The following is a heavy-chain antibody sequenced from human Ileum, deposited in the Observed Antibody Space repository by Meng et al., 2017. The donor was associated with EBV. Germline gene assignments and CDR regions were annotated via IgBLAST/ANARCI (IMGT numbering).Heavy chain of an antibody. CDR2: IYHSGST. Sequence: QVPLQASGPALVQPSGTLSLTCAVSGGSISSSNWWSWVRQPPGKGLEWIGEIYHSGSTNYNPSLKSRVTMSVDKSKNQFSLNLSSVTAADTAVYYCARVGQWLPIDYWGQGTLVTVSS. CDR1: GGSISSSNW. J-gene: IGHJ4*02. D-gene: IGHD6-19*01. V-gene: IGHV4-4*02. CDR3: ARVGQWLPIDY.